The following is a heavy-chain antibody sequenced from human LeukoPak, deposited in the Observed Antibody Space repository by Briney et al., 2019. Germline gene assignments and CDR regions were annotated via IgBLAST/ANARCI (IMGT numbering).Heavy chain of an antibody. D-gene: IGHD6-19*01. V-gene: IGHV3-23*01. CDR1: GFSFNSFW. CDR2: LSADGGRT. CDR3: GKYVAVTGTNYYGLDV. J-gene: IGHJ6*02. Sequence: QSGGSLRLSCVASGFSFNSFWMSWLRQAPGKGLEWVSGLSADGGRTYYADSVRGRFTISRDNSRNTLSLQMNSLRAEDTATYYCGKYVAVTGTNYYGLDVWGQGTTVTVSS.